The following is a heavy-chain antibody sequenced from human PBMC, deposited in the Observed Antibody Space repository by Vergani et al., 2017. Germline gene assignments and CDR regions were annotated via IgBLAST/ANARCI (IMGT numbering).Heavy chain of an antibody. CDR2: ISSSSSYI. V-gene: IGHV3-21*01. D-gene: IGHD2-2*01. CDR3: ASRVRQDIVVVPAAWVWSDV. J-gene: IGHJ6*02. Sequence: EVQLVESGGGLVKPGGSLRLSCAASGFTFSSYSMNWVRQAPGKGLEWVSSISSSSSYIYYADSVKGRFTISRDNAKNSLYLQMNSLRAEDTAVYYCASRVRQDIVVVPAAWVWSDVWGQGTTVTVSS. CDR1: GFTFSSYS.